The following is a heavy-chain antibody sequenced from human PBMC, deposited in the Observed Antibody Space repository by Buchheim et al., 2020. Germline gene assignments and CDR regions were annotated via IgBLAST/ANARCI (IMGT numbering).Heavy chain of an antibody. V-gene: IGHV4-59*01. Sequence: QVQLQESGPGLVKPSETLSLTCTVSGGSISSYYWSWIRQPPGKGLEWIGYIYYSGSTNYNPSLKSRVTISVDTSKNQLSLKLSSVTAADTAVYYCARDGGRNCSGGSCYSFFDWFDPWGQGTL. J-gene: IGHJ5*02. CDR1: GGSISSYY. CDR2: IYYSGST. D-gene: IGHD2-15*01. CDR3: ARDGGRNCSGGSCYSFFDWFDP.